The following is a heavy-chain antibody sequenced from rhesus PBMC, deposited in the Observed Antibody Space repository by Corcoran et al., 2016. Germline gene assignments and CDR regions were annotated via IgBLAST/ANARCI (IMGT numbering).Heavy chain of an antibody. V-gene: IGHV3-184*01. J-gene: IGHJ4*01. CDR3: TRAAAA. CDR1: GFTFSDYY. CDR2: SRIKAYGGTA. Sequence: EVQLVESGGGLVQPGGSLRLSCAASGFTFSDYYMHWVRQAPGKGLEWVGFSRIKAYGGTAAYAASVRGRFTISRDDSKSIVYLQMNTLKIEDTAVYYCTRAAAAWGQGVLVTVSS. D-gene: IGHD6-31*01.